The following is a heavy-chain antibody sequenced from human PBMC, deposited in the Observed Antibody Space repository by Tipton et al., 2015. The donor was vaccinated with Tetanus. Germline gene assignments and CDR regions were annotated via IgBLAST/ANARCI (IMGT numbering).Heavy chain of an antibody. J-gene: IGHJ4*02. CDR3: AREVPAAGHFDS. Sequence: TLSLTCTVSGDSMTNYYWNWIRQPPGKGLEWIGYVYYNGNTHYNPALKSRVTISVDTSKNQFSLKLSSVTAADTAIYYCAREVPAAGHFDSWGQGTLVTVSS. CDR1: GDSMTNYY. V-gene: IGHV4-59*01. CDR2: VYYNGNT. D-gene: IGHD2-2*01.